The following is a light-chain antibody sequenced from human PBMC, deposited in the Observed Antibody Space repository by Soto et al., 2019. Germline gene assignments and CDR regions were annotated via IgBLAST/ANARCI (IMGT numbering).Light chain of an antibody. Sequence: EIVLTQSPATLSVSPGERATLSCRASQSVSSNLAWYQQKPGQAPRLLIYSASTRAPGIPGRFSGSGSGTEFTLTVSSLQSEDFAVYYCQQYSQWPITFGQGTRLEIK. CDR2: SAS. CDR1: QSVSSN. J-gene: IGKJ5*01. V-gene: IGKV3-15*01. CDR3: QQYSQWPIT.